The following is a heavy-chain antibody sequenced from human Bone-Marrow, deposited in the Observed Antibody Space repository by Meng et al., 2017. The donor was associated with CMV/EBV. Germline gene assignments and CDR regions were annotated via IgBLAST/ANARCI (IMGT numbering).Heavy chain of an antibody. CDR2: IKQDGSEK. J-gene: IGHJ5*02. CDR3: ARDGSLDP. CDR1: GFAFSSYW. V-gene: IGHV3-7*01. Sequence: GESLKISCAASGFAFSSYWMSWVRQAPGKGLEWVANIKQDGSEKYYVDAVKGRFTISRDNAKNLLYLQMNSLRAEDTAVYYCARDGSLDPWGQGTLVTVSS.